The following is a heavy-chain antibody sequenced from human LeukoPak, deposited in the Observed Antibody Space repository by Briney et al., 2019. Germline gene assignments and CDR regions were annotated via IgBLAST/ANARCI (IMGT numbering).Heavy chain of an antibody. Sequence: SETLSLTCTVSGYSISSGYFWGWIRQSPGKGLEWIGSLYHSGSTYYNPSLKSRVTISVDTSKNQFSLKLNSVTAADTAVYYCAKSNGYGLVDIWGQGTMVTISS. CDR3: AKSNGYGLVDI. CDR1: GYSISSGYF. D-gene: IGHD3-10*01. V-gene: IGHV4-38-2*02. CDR2: LYHSGST. J-gene: IGHJ3*02.